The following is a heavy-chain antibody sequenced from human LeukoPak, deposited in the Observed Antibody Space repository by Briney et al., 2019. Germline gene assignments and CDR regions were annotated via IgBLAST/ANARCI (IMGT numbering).Heavy chain of an antibody. Sequence: SETLSLTCTVSGGSINSYYWSWIRQPPGKGLEWIGHIYYSGSTNYNPSVKSRVTISVDTSKNQFSLKLSSVTAADTAVYYCARHRGGSSSWYILDYWGQGTLVTVSS. CDR2: IYYSGST. V-gene: IGHV4-59*08. D-gene: IGHD6-13*01. J-gene: IGHJ4*02. CDR3: ARHRGGSSSWYILDY. CDR1: GGSINSYY.